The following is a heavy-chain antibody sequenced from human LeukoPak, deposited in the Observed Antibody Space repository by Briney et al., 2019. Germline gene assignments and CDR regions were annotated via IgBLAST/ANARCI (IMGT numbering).Heavy chain of an antibody. CDR2: IRYDGSNK. J-gene: IGHJ4*02. V-gene: IGHV3-30*02. Sequence: GGSLRLSCAASGLTFSSYGMHWVRQAPGKGLEWVAFIRYDGSNKYYADSVKGRFTISRDNSKNTLYLQMNSLRAEDTAVYYCAKDRSGIAVAGPLDYWGQGTLVTVSS. D-gene: IGHD6-19*01. CDR1: GLTFSSYG. CDR3: AKDRSGIAVAGPLDY.